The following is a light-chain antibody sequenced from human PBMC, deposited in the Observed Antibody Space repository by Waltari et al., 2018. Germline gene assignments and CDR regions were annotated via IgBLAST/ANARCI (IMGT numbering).Light chain of an antibody. CDR1: QRIGSF. CDR2: DGS. V-gene: IGKV3-11*01. J-gene: IGKJ2*01. CDR3: QQRGRS. Sequence: EIVLTKYTATLSLSPGDRATLSCRASQRIGSFLAWYQQKPGQAPRLLIFDGSNRATGIPARFSGSGSGTDFTLTISSLEPEDFAVYFCQQRGRSFGQGTKLEI.